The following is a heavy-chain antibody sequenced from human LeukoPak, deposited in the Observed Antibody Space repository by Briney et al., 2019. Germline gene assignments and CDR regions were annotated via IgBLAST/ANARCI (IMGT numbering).Heavy chain of an antibody. CDR3: ARGRITMVRGVIITSYYFDY. CDR1: GGSFSGYY. CDR2: INHSGST. Sequence: PSETLSLTCAVYGGSFSGYYWSWIRQPPGKGLEWIGEINHSGSTNYNPSLKSRVTISVDTSKNQFSLKLSSVTAADTAVYYCARGRITMVRGVIITSYYFDYWGQGTLVTVSS. J-gene: IGHJ4*02. V-gene: IGHV4-34*01. D-gene: IGHD3-10*01.